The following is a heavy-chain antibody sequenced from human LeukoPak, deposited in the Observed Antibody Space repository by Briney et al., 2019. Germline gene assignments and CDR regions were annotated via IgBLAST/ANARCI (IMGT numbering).Heavy chain of an antibody. CDR1: GFTFGDYA. CDR2: IRSKAYGGTT. V-gene: IGHV3-49*04. CDR3: TSYYYDSSGYYQGTFDY. D-gene: IGHD3-22*01. J-gene: IGHJ4*02. Sequence: SLRLSCTASGFTFGDYAMSWVRQAPGKGLEWVGFIRSKAYGGTTEYAASVKGRFTISRDDSKSIAYLQMNSLKTEDTAVYYCTSYYYDSSGYYQGTFDYWGQGTLVTVSS.